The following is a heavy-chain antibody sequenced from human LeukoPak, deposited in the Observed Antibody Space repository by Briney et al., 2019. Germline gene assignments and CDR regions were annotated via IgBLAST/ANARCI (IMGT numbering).Heavy chain of an antibody. CDR3: AKDLRGYSYGCNY. CDR2: ISWNSGNI. CDR1: GFTLDDYA. J-gene: IGHJ4*02. D-gene: IGHD5-18*01. V-gene: IGHV3-9*01. Sequence: GGSLRLSCAASGFTLDDYAMHWVRQAPGKGLEWVSGISWNSGNIGYADSVKGRFTISRDNAKNSLYLQMNSLRAEDTALYYCAKDLRGYSYGCNYWGQGTLVTVSS.